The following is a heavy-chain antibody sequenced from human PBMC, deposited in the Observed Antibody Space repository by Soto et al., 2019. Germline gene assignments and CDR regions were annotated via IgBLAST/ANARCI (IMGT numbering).Heavy chain of an antibody. CDR1: GDSVAGNSVT. CDR3: VRLIANRWLAS. D-gene: IGHD2-8*01. V-gene: IGHV6-1*01. J-gene: IGHJ5*01. CDR2: TYYRSKWYS. Sequence: SQTLSLTCTISGDSVAGNSVTWNWIRHSPSRGLEWLGRTYYRSKWYSDYAVSVKSRVTINPDTSKNQFSLQLNSVTPEDTAVYYCVRLIANRWLASWGKGTLVPVSS.